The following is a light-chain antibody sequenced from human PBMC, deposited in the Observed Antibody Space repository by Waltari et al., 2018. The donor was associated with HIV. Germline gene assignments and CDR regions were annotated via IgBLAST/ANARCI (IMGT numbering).Light chain of an antibody. V-gene: IGKV3-20*01. Sequence: EIVLTQSPGTLSLSPGERATLSCRASQSVSSSYLAWYQQKPGQAPRCLSYGGTSRATGNPDRFSGSGSGTDFTLTISILGPEDFAVYYCQKYGSSPLFTFGPGTKVDIK. CDR1: QSVSSSY. CDR3: QKYGSSPLFT. CDR2: GGT. J-gene: IGKJ3*01.